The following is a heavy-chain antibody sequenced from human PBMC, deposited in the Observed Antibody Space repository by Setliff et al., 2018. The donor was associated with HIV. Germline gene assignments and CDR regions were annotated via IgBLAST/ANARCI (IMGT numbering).Heavy chain of an antibody. CDR2: IYYSGST. V-gene: IGHV4-39*01. CDR1: GGSISSSSYY. Sequence: ASETLSLTCTVPGGSISSSSYYWGWIRQPPGKGLEWIGSIYYSGSTYYNPSLKSRVTISVDTSKNQFSLKLSSVTAADTAVYYCARLLRRPTSDYWGQGTLVTVSS. CDR3: ARLLRRPTSDY. D-gene: IGHD1-26*01. J-gene: IGHJ4*02.